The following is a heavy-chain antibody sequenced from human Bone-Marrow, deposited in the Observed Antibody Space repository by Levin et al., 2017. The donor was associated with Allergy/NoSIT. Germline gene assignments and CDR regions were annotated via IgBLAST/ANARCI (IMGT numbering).Heavy chain of an antibody. CDR1: GLTFSTYA. CDR3: AKGGGGSCYSTLDY. CDR2: ICGSDTNS. J-gene: IGHJ4*02. D-gene: IGHD2-15*01. Sequence: PRASVKVSCAASGLTFSTYAWSWVRQAPGKGLEWVSGICGSDTNSYYSNSVKGRFTISRDNSKNTLYLQMNSLRAEDTALYYCAKGGGGSCYSTLDYWGRGTLVTVSS. V-gene: IGHV3-23*01.